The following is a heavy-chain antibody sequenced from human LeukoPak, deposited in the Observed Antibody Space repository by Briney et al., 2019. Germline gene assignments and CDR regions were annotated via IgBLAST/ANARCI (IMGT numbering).Heavy chain of an antibody. V-gene: IGHV1-18*01. CDR2: ISAYNGNT. CDR1: GYTFISYG. J-gene: IGHJ5*02. Sequence: ASAKVSCKASGYTFISYGINWVRQAPGQGLEWMGWISAYNGNTNYAQKVQGRVTMTTDTSTRTAYMELRSLRSDDTAVYYCARVSGSAAVAGTGWFDPWGQGTLVTVSS. D-gene: IGHD6-19*01. CDR3: ARVSGSAAVAGTGWFDP.